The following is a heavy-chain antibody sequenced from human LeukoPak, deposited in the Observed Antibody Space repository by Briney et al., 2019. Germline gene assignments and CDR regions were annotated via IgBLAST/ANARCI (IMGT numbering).Heavy chain of an antibody. Sequence: ASVKVSCKASGGTFSSYAISWVRQAPGQGLEWMGRIIPILGIANYAQKFQGRVTITSDKSTSTAYMELSSLRSEDTAVYYCAEGGDYQSDYWGQGTLVTVSS. V-gene: IGHV1-69*04. J-gene: IGHJ4*02. D-gene: IGHD3-16*01. CDR1: GGTFSSYA. CDR2: IIPILGIA. CDR3: AEGGDYQSDY.